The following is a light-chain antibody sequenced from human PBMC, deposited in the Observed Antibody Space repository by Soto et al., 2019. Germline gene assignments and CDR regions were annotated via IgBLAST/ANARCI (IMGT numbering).Light chain of an antibody. CDR1: NVGSKR. J-gene: IGLJ1*01. Sequence: SYELTQPPSVSVAPGQTARMTCGGNNVGSKRVQWYQHKAGQAPVMVVYEDSDRPSGIPERFSGSNSGNTATLTISRVEAGDEAEYYCQAWDSTSDLAVLGTGTTVTVL. V-gene: IGLV3-21*02. CDR3: QAWDSTSDLAV. CDR2: EDS.